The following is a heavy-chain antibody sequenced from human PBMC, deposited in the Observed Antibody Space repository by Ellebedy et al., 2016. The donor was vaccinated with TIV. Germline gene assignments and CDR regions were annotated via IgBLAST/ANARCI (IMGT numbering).Heavy chain of an antibody. CDR3: AKGAGWYNY. V-gene: IGHV4-59*01. D-gene: IGHD6-19*01. Sequence: MPGGSLRLSCTVSSGFLSSGYWSWLRQPPGEGLEWIGYIYYSGAANYNPTLRSRVTISLDSSKSQYSLKVSSVTPADTAVYYCAKGAGWYNYWGHGILVTVSS. J-gene: IGHJ4*01. CDR1: SGFLSSGY. CDR2: IYYSGAA.